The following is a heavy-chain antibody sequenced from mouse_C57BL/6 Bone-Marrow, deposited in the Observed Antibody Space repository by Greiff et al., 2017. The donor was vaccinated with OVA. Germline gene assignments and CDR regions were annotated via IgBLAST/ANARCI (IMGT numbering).Heavy chain of an antibody. Sequence: QVQLKESGAELVRPGASVKLSCKASGYTFTDYYINWVKQRPGQGLEWLARIYPGSGNTYYNEKFKGQATLTAGKSSSTAYIQLSSLTSEDSAVYFCARRGYGRTYWYFDVWGTGTTVTVSS. D-gene: IGHD1-1*01. J-gene: IGHJ1*03. CDR2: IYPGSGNT. CDR3: ARRGYGRTYWYFDV. CDR1: GYTFTDYY. V-gene: IGHV1-76*01.